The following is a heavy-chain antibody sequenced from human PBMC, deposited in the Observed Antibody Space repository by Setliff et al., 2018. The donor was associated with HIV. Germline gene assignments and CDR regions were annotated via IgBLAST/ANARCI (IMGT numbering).Heavy chain of an antibody. D-gene: IGHD2-2*01. V-gene: IGHV4-4*08. CDR2: IYTSGRT. Sequence: SETLSLTCTVSGGSIRSYYWSWIRQPPGKGLEWIGYIYTSGRTNYNPSLKRRVTISEDASKNQFSLKLTSVTAADTGVYYCARDQEYVIVVAASMNMPGYLHYYYMDVWGRGSTVTVSS. J-gene: IGHJ6*03. CDR1: GGSIRSYY. CDR3: ARDQEYVIVVAASMNMPGYLHYYYMDV.